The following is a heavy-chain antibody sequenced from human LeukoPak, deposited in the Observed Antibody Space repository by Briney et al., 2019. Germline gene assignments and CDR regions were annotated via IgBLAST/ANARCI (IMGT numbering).Heavy chain of an antibody. D-gene: IGHD2-2*02. Sequence: ASVKVSCKASGYTLTSYGISWVRQAPGQGLEWMGWISAYNGNTNYAQKLQGRVTMTTDTSTSTAYMELRSLRSDDTAVYYCARAQYCSSTSCYTSEYFQHWGQGTLVTVSS. CDR3: ARAQYCSSTSCYTSEYFQH. J-gene: IGHJ1*01. CDR1: GYTLTSYG. CDR2: ISAYNGNT. V-gene: IGHV1-18*01.